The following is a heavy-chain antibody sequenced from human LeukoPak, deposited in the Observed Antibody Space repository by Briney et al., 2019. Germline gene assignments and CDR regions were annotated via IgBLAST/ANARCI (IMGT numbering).Heavy chain of an antibody. J-gene: IGHJ6*01. CDR3: ARDLTRVQMHPSGWIQYNAMEV. D-gene: IGHD5-18*01. CDR2: ISGSGSTM. V-gene: IGHV3-48*03. Sequence: GGSLRLSCSAFGFDFNKYEMTWVRQAPGKGLDWVSYISGSGSTMYYADSVKGRFIISRDNAKNSLSLQMNSLRAEDTGTYYCARDLTRVQMHPSGWIQYNAMEVWGQGTTVVVSS. CDR1: GFDFNKYE.